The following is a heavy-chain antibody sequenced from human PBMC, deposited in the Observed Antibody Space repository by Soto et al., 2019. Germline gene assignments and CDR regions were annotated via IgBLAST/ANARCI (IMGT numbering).Heavy chain of an antibody. V-gene: IGHV4-34*09. Sequence: SETLSLTCAVYGGSFSGYYWSWIRQPPGKGQEWIGEINHSGSTNYNPSLKSRVTISVDTSKNQFSLKLSSVTAADTAVYYCARDLLGFGELVRFYYYYGMDVWGKGTTVTVSS. CDR2: INHSGST. J-gene: IGHJ6*04. D-gene: IGHD3-16*01. CDR3: ARDLLGFGELVRFYYYYGMDV. CDR1: GGSFSGYY.